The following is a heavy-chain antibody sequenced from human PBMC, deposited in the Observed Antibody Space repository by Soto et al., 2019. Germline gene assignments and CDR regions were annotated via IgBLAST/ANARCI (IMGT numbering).Heavy chain of an antibody. D-gene: IGHD1-26*01. J-gene: IGHJ4*02. CDR1: GYSFTKYT. V-gene: IGHV1-3*01. CDR2: INAGNGNT. Sequence: VQLVQSGAEVKKPGASVKVSCKASGYSFTKYTLHWVRQAPGQSLEWMGWINAGNGNTKYSQDFQGRVTITRDTSANTAHMEVSSLRSEDTAVYYCARWDLNFDDWGQGTLVTVSS. CDR3: ARWDLNFDD.